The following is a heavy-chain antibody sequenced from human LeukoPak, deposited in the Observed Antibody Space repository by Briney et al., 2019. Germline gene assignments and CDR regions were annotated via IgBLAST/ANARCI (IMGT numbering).Heavy chain of an antibody. J-gene: IGHJ6*03. CDR2: ISSSSSYI. CDR1: GGSFSGYY. Sequence: ETLSLTCAVYGGSFSGYYWSWIRQPPGKGLEWVSSISSSSSYIYYADSVKGRFTISRDNAKKSLYLQMNSLRVEDTAVYYCARSELGYNYYYMDVWGKGTTVTISS. D-gene: IGHD3-10*01. V-gene: IGHV3-21*01. CDR3: ARSELGYNYYYMDV.